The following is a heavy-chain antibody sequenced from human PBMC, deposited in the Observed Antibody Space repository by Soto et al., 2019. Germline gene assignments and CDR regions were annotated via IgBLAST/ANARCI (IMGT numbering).Heavy chain of an antibody. Sequence: PGGSLRLSCAASGFTFSAHAMHWVRQAPGKGLEWVAVIWYDGSNKYYADSVKGRFTISRDNSKNTLYLQMNSLRAEDTAVYYCAREVQHKYWGQGTLVTVSS. V-gene: IGHV3-33*01. D-gene: IGHD5-18*01. CDR1: GFTFSAHA. CDR3: AREVQHKY. J-gene: IGHJ4*02. CDR2: IWYDGSNK.